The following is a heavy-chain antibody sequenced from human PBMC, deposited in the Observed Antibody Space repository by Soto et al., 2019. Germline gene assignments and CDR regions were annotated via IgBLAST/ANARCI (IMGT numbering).Heavy chain of an antibody. J-gene: IGHJ4*02. V-gene: IGHV3-15*07. CDR3: TSQGYSSFVNSSPF. D-gene: IGHD5-12*01. Sequence: GGSLRLSCPASVFTFSNAWLNWVRQAPGKGLEWVGRIKGKIDAETTDYAAPVKGRFTISRDDSKNTLYLQMNSLNTEDTAVYYCTSQGYSSFVNSSPFWGQGTLVTVSS. CDR2: IKGKIDAETT. CDR1: VFTFSNAW.